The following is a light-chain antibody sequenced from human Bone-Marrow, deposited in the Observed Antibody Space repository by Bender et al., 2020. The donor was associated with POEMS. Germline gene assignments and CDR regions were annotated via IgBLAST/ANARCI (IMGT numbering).Light chain of an antibody. CDR1: NDDVGFYNY. V-gene: IGLV2-8*01. Sequence: QPALTQPPSASGSVGQSVTISCTGTNDDVGFYNYVSWYQQHPGKAPKVIIYEVTKRPSGVPDRFSGSTSGDTATLTISGTQPMDEADYYCQAWDRSTVIFGGGTKLSVL. J-gene: IGLJ2*01. CDR2: EVT. CDR3: QAWDRSTVI.